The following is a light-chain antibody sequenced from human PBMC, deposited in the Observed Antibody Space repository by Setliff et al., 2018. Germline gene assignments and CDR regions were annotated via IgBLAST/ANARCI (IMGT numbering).Light chain of an antibody. J-gene: IGLJ1*01. CDR1: SSDVGGYNY. Sequence: LTQPPSASGSPGQSVTISCTGTSSDVGGYNYVSWYQQHPGKAPKLMIYEVSKRPSGVPDRFSGSKSGNTASLTVSGLQAEDEADYYCSSYAGSNNYVFGTGTKVTVL. V-gene: IGLV2-8*01. CDR3: SSYAGSNNYV. CDR2: EVS.